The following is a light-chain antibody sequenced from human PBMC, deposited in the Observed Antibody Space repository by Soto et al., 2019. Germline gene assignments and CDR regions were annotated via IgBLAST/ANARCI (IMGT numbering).Light chain of an antibody. Sequence: DIQMTQSPSALSASVGDRVTITCRASQSVSNWLAWYRQKPGEAPKLLIYERSTLERGVPSRFSGSGSGTEFTLTISSLQPDDLAPFYCQQYDTYSRTFGQGTKVEVK. V-gene: IGKV1-5*03. CDR2: ERS. CDR1: QSVSNW. J-gene: IGKJ1*01. CDR3: QQYDTYSRT.